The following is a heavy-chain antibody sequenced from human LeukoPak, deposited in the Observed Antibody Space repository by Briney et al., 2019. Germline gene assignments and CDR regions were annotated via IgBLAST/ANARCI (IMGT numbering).Heavy chain of an antibody. V-gene: IGHV3-53*01. Sequence: GSLRLSCAASGFTVSSNYMSWVRQAPGKGLEWVSVIYSGGSTYYADSVKGRFTISRDNSKNTLYLQMNSLRAEDTAVYYCARDARGAAAADDPLDIWGQGTTVTVSS. D-gene: IGHD6-13*01. CDR1: GFTVSSNY. CDR2: IYSGGST. CDR3: ARDARGAAAADDPLDI. J-gene: IGHJ3*02.